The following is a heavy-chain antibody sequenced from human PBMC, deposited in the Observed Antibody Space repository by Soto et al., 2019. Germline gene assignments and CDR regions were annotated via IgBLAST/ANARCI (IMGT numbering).Heavy chain of an antibody. CDR1: GYTFTSYG. V-gene: IGHV1-18*01. CDR3: ARSVRPGYYYYIMDV. D-gene: IGHD4-17*01. CDR2: ISVYNGNT. Sequence: QVQLVQSGAEVKDPGASVKVSCKASGYTFTSYGVSWVRQAPGQGLEWMGWISVYNGNTKYAQKLQGRVTMTTDTSTSTAYMELRGLRSDDTAVYYCARSVRPGYYYYIMDVWGQGTTVTVSS. J-gene: IGHJ6*02.